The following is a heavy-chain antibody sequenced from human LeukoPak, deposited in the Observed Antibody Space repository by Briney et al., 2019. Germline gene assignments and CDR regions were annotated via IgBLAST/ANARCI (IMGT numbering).Heavy chain of an antibody. J-gene: IGHJ4*02. CDR1: GYTFSGYY. Sequence: ASVKVSCKASGYTFSGYYMHWVRQVPGQGLEWMGWINPNSGGTNYAQKFQGRVTMARDTSISTGYMEMSSLRSDDTAVYYCARDRGVILSHFDYWGQGTLVTVSS. V-gene: IGHV1-2*02. CDR2: INPNSGGT. CDR3: ARDRGVILSHFDY. D-gene: IGHD2/OR15-2a*01.